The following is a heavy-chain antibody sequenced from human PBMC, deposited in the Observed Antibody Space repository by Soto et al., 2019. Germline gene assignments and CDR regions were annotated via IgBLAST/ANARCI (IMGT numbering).Heavy chain of an antibody. V-gene: IGHV3-30-3*01. CDR1: GFTFSSYA. J-gene: IGHJ4*02. CDR3: ARGGPGSYSGALV. D-gene: IGHD1-26*01. CDR2: ISYDGSNK. Sequence: QVQLVESGGGVVQPGRSLRLSCAASGFTFSSYAMHWVRQAPGKGLEWVAVISYDGSNKYYADSVKGRFTISRDNSKNTLYLHMNSLRAEDTAVYYCARGGPGSYSGALVWGQGTLVTVSS.